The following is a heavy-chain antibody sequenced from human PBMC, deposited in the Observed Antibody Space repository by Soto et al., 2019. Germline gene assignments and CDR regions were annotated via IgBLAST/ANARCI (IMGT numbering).Heavy chain of an antibody. CDR1: GFTFSSYG. CDR2: ISYDGSNK. J-gene: IGHJ6*02. Sequence: QVQLVESGGGVVQPGRSLRLSCAASGFTFSSYGMHWVRQAPGKGLEWVAVISYDGSNKYYADSVKGRFTISRDNSKNTLYLQMNSLRAEDTAVYYCAKDVVVGATTGLGDYYYYYGMDVWGQGPRSPSP. D-gene: IGHD1-26*01. V-gene: IGHV3-30*18. CDR3: AKDVVVGATTGLGDYYYYYGMDV.